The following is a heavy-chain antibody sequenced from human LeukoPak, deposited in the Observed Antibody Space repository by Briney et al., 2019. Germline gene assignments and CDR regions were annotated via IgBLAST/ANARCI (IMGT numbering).Heavy chain of an antibody. CDR2: MNPNSGNT. J-gene: IGHJ5*02. V-gene: IGHV1-8*01. CDR1: GYTFTSYD. Sequence: GASVKVSCKASGYTFTSYDFNWVRQATGQGLEWMGWMNPNSGNTGYAQKFQGRVTMTRNTSISTAYMELSSLRSEDTALYYCARGKAMVRGVMGSWLDPWGQGTLVTVSS. D-gene: IGHD3-10*01. CDR3: ARGKAMVRGVMGSWLDP.